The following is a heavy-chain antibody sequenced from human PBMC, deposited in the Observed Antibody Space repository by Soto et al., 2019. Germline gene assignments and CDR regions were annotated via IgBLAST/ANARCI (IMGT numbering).Heavy chain of an antibody. V-gene: IGHV4-34*01. J-gene: IGHJ4*02. D-gene: IGHD3-22*01. Sequence: SETLSLTCAVYGGSFSGYYWSWIRQPPGKGLEWIGEINHSGSTNYNPSLKSRVTISVDTSKNQFSLELSSVTAADTAVYYCARVRSYYYDSSGYYSFDYWGQGTLVTVSS. CDR2: INHSGST. CDR1: GGSFSGYY. CDR3: ARVRSYYYDSSGYYSFDY.